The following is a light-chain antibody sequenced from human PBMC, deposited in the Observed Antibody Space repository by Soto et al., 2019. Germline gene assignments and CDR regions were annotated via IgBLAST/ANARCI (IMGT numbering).Light chain of an antibody. J-gene: IGKJ3*01. CDR2: DAS. Sequence: DIQMTQSPSTLSASVGDRVTITCRASQSISSWLAWYQQKPGKAPKLLIYDASSLESGVPSRFSGSGYGTEFTLAISSLQPDDFATYSCKQYNSYFTFGHGNKVDIK. CDR1: QSISSW. V-gene: IGKV1-5*01. CDR3: KQYNSYFT.